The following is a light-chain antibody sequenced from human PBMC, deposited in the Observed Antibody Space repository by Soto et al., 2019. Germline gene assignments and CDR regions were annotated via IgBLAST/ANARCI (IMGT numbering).Light chain of an antibody. V-gene: IGLV2-8*01. Sequence: QSALTQPPSASASPGQLVTISCTGTSSDVGASDLVSWYQQHPGKAPKLMIYEVTKRPSGVPDRFSASKSGNTASLTVSGLQADYEADYYCSSYAGNNNPYVFGTGTKLTVL. CDR1: SSDVGASDL. CDR2: EVT. CDR3: SSYAGNNNPYV. J-gene: IGLJ1*01.